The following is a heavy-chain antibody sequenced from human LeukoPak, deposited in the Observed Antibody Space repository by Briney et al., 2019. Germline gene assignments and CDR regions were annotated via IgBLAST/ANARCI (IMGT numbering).Heavy chain of an antibody. J-gene: IGHJ4*02. CDR2: ISYDGSNK. D-gene: IGHD3-10*01. V-gene: IGHV3-30*18. Sequence: HPGGSLRLSCAASGFTFSSYGMHWVRQAPGKGLEWVAVISYDGSNKYYADSVKGRFTISRDNSKNTLYLQMNSLRAEDTAVYYCAKGGAEALLWFGELLSDYFDYWGQGTLVTASS. CDR1: GFTFSSYG. CDR3: AKGGAEALLWFGELLSDYFDY.